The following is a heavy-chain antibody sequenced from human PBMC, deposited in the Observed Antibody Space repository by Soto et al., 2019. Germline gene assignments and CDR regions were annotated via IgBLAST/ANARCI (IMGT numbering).Heavy chain of an antibody. CDR3: ARVCGGDCHYGMDV. J-gene: IGHJ6*02. CDR2: IYYSGRN. Sequence: QVQLQESGPGLVKPSQTLSLTCTVSGGSISSGVYSWTWIRQHPGKGLEWIGYIYYSGRNYYNPSRKSRVTISVETSKNQFSLKLSSVTDAETAVYYCARVCGGDCHYGMDVWGQGTTVTVSS. V-gene: IGHV4-31*03. D-gene: IGHD2-21*02. CDR1: GGSISSGVYS.